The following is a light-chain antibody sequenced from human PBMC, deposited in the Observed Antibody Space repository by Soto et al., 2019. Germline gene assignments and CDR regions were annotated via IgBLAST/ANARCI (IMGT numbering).Light chain of an antibody. CDR3: SSYAGSSNV. CDR1: NSDVGGYNY. CDR2: EVS. Sequence: QSALTQPASVSGSPGQSITISCTGTNSDVGGYNYVSWYQQHPGKAPKLMIYEVSNRPSGVSNRFSGSKSGNTASLTVSGLQAYDEADYYYSSYAGSSNVFGTGTKRTVL. V-gene: IGLV2-14*01. J-gene: IGLJ1*01.